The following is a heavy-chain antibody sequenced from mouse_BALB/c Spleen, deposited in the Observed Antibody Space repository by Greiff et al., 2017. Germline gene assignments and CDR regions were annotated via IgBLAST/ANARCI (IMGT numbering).Heavy chain of an antibody. Sequence: QVQLQQSGAELVRPGASVTLSCKASGYTFTDYEMHWVKQTPVHGLEWIGAIDPETGGTAYNQKFKGKATLTADKSSSTAYMELRSLTSEDSAVYYCTRDSSGPFAYWGQGTLVTVSA. CDR1: GYTFTDYE. D-gene: IGHD3-2*01. J-gene: IGHJ3*01. CDR2: IDPETGGT. CDR3: TRDSSGPFAY. V-gene: IGHV1-15*01.